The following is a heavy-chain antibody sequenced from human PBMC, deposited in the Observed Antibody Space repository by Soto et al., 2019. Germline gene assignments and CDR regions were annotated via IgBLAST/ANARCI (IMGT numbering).Heavy chain of an antibody. D-gene: IGHD2-2*01. CDR2: IYPGDSDT. V-gene: IGHV5-51*01. J-gene: IGHJ4*02. CDR3: ARGWCSSTSCYPYFDY. Sequence: PGESLKISCMGSGYSFTSYWIGWVRQMPGKGLEWMGIIYPGDSDTRYSPSFQGQVTISADKSISTAYLQWSSLKASDTAMYYCARGWCSSTSCYPYFDYWGQGTLVTVSS. CDR1: GYSFTSYW.